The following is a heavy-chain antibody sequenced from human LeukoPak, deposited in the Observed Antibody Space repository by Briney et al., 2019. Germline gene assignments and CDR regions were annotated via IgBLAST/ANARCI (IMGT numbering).Heavy chain of an antibody. V-gene: IGHV3-15*01. CDR2: IKRKSDGGTT. D-gene: IGHD2-15*01. Sequence: GGSLRLSCAASGFTFSNAWMSWVRQAPGRGREWVGRIKRKSDGGTTDYAAPVKGRFTISRDDSKNTVHLQMNSLKTEDTALYYCAAIPPGAATYDYWGQGTLVIVSS. CDR1: GFTFSNAW. CDR3: AAIPPGAATYDY. J-gene: IGHJ4*02.